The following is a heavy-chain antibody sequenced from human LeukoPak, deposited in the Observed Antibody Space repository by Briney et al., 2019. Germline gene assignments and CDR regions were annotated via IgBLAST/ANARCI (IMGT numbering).Heavy chain of an antibody. Sequence: SETLSLTCAVSGGSISSSNWWSWIRQPPGKGLEWIGEIYHSGSTNYNPSLKSRVTISVDKSKTQFSLKLSSVTAADTAVYYCAREDYYESSGYYDYFDYWGQGTLVTVSS. D-gene: IGHD3-22*01. J-gene: IGHJ4*02. CDR2: IYHSGST. CDR3: AREDYYESSGYYDYFDY. V-gene: IGHV4-4*02. CDR1: GGSISSSNW.